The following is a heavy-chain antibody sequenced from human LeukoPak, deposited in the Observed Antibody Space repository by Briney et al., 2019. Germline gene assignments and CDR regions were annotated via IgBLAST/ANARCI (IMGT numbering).Heavy chain of an antibody. Sequence: SETLSLTCAVSNYSISSGYYWGWIRQPPGRGLEWRGSSYHAVTTYYNPSLKSRVSISVDTSKNQFSLKVTSVTAADTAIYYCARGGYNFDSSGYYVKYPFHVCGQGTMVTVSS. D-gene: IGHD3-22*01. CDR2: SYHAVTT. J-gene: IGHJ3*01. V-gene: IGHV4-38-2*01. CDR3: ARGGYNFDSSGYYVKYPFHV. CDR1: NYSISSGYY.